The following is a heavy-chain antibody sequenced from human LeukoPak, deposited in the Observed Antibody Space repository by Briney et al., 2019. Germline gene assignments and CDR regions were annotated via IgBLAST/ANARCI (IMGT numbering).Heavy chain of an antibody. CDR2: IYYNENS. V-gene: IGHV4-59*01. Sequence: PSETLSLTCNVIGDSFTDYYWNWIRQPPGKGLEWIGYIYYNENSNYSPSLKGRVTLSVDTSRNQFSLHLASVTAADTAMYYCARDGGLQSHFDFWGQGILLTVAS. CDR3: ARDGGLQSHFDF. CDR1: GDSFTDYY. D-gene: IGHD3-16*01. J-gene: IGHJ4*02.